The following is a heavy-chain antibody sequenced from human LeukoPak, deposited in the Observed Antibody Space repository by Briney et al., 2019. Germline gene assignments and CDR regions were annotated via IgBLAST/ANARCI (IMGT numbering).Heavy chain of an antibody. Sequence: ETLSLTCTVSGGSISSYYWSWVRQAPGKGLEWVSAITGSGVSTYYADSVKGRFTISRDNSKNTLHLQMNSLRAEDTAVYYCAKGLDYGFGYWGQGTLVTVSS. D-gene: IGHD4/OR15-4a*01. CDR2: ITGSGVST. V-gene: IGHV3-23*01. J-gene: IGHJ4*02. CDR3: AKGLDYGFGY. CDR1: GGSISSYY.